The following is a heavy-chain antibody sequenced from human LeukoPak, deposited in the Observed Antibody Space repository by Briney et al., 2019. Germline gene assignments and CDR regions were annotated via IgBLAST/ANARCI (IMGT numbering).Heavy chain of an antibody. J-gene: IGHJ5*02. Sequence: GGSLRLFCEVSGFTFSVYSMNWVCQAPGEGLQWVASISSDGVYTYYADSVKGRFTISRDNAKDSLYLQMVTLRAEDTAVYYCARDILGGVGNWFDPWGQGTLVTVSS. CDR1: GFTFSVYS. V-gene: IGHV3-21*01. D-gene: IGHD3-3*02. CDR3: ARDILGGVGNWFDP. CDR2: ISSDGVYT.